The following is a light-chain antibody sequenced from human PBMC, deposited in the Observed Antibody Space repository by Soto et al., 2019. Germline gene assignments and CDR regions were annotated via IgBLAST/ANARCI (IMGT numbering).Light chain of an antibody. CDR3: SAYTRSSTVV. Sequence: QSALTQTASVSGSPGQSITISCTGTSSDVGAYNYVSWYQQHPGKAPRLMIYEVSNRPSGVSNRFSGSKSGNTASLTISGLQAEDEADYHCSAYTRSSTVVFGGGTKVTVL. CDR1: SSDVGAYNY. V-gene: IGLV2-14*01. CDR2: EVS. J-gene: IGLJ2*01.